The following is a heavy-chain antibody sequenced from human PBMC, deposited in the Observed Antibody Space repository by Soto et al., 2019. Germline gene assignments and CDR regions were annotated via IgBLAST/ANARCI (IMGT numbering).Heavy chain of an antibody. V-gene: IGHV3-48*02. CDR3: ARLPKGSLLTA. J-gene: IGHJ4*02. CDR1: GFSFSDYS. D-gene: IGHD2-21*02. Sequence: LVESGGALVYPGGCLRLSCIASGFSFSDYSMNWVRQAPGKGLQGVSYISSSSDKTYYADSVKGRFTVSRDNAKNVLFLEMNSVRDDDTATYDCARLPKGSLLTAWGQGTRVTVSS. CDR2: ISSSSDKT.